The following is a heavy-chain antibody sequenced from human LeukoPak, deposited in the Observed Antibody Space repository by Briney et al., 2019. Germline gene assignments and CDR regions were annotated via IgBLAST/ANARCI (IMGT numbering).Heavy chain of an antibody. J-gene: IGHJ6*03. CDR1: GGSFSGYY. CDR3: AKDSGLFSYGDRERGYYYYYMDV. V-gene: IGHV4-34*01. D-gene: IGHD4-17*01. Sequence: PSETLSLTCAVYGGSFSGYYWSWIRQPPGKGLEWIGEINHSGSTNYNPSLKSRVTISVDTSKNQFSLKLSSVTAADTAVYYCAKDSGLFSYGDRERGYYYYYMDVWGKGTTVTISS. CDR2: INHSGST.